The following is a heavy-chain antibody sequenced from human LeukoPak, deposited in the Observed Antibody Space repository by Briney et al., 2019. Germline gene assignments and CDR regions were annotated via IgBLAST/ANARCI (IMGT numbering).Heavy chain of an antibody. CDR2: ISTDGDGT. D-gene: IGHD2-2*01. J-gene: IGHJ4*02. CDR1: GFTFTSYA. Sequence: GGSLGLSCVASGFTFTSYAMHWVRQAPGKGLEYVSAISTDGDGTYYATSVKGRFTISRDNPKNTLYLQMGSLRVEDMAVYYCARWGSTSCYDYWGQGTLVTVSS. V-gene: IGHV3-64*01. CDR3: ARWGSTSCYDY.